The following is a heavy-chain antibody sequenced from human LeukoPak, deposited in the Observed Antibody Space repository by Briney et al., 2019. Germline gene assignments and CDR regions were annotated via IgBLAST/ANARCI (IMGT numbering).Heavy chain of an antibody. J-gene: IGHJ4*02. V-gene: IGHV7-4-1*02. Sequence: ASVKVSCKASGYTFTDYAMNWVRQAPGQGLEWMGWINTNTGNPTYAQGFTGRFVFSLDTSVSTAYLQISSLKAEDTAVYYCARGVVAAAGPPLDYWGQGTLVTVSS. CDR3: ARGVVAAAGPPLDY. CDR2: INTNTGNP. CDR1: GYTFTDYA. D-gene: IGHD6-13*01.